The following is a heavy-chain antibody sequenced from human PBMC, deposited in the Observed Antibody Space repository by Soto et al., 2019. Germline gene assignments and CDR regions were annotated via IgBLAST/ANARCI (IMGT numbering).Heavy chain of an antibody. CDR2: ISGSGGST. J-gene: IGHJ4*02. CDR1: GFTFSSYA. Sequence: EVQLLESGGGLVQPGGSLRLSCAASGFTFSSYAMSWVRQAPGKGLEWVSAISGSGGSTYYADSVKGRFTISRDNSKNRMYRQRYSLRAEYTAVDYCAGGVIRDSVVVTAIRSMNYWGQGALVTVSS. V-gene: IGHV3-23*01. CDR3: AGGVIRDSVVVTAIRSMNY. D-gene: IGHD2-21*02.